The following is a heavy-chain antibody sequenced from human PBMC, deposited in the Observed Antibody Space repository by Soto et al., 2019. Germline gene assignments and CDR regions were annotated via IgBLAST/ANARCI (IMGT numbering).Heavy chain of an antibody. CDR3: ARDSCGGYVDNWFDP. CDR2: IYYSGST. J-gene: IGHJ5*02. V-gene: IGHV4-39*02. CDR1: GGSISSSSYY. D-gene: IGHD6-19*01. Sequence: SETLSLTCTVSGGSISSSSYYWGWIRQPPGKGLEWIGSIYYSGSTYYNPSLKSRVTISVDTSKNQFSLKLSSVTAADTAVYYCARDSCGGYVDNWFDPCGQGTLVTVSA.